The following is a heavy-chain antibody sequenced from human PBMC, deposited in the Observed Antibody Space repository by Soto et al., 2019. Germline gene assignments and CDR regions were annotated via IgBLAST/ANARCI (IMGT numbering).Heavy chain of an antibody. V-gene: IGHV1-18*04. CDR2: ISGYNGNT. Sequence: ASVKVCCKASGYTFTSYGISWVRQAPGQGLEWMGWISGYNGNTNYAQNLQGRVTMTTDTSTSTAYMELRSLRSDDTAVYYCARDLYYYDNSGLGRFDIWGQGTMVTVSS. CDR3: ARDLYYYDNSGLGRFDI. J-gene: IGHJ3*02. CDR1: GYTFTSYG. D-gene: IGHD3-22*01.